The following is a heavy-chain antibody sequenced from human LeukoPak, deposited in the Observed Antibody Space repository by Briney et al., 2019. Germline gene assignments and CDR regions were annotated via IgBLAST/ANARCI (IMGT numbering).Heavy chain of an antibody. Sequence: PGGSLRLSCAASGFTFSGSAMHWVRQASGKGLEWVGRIRSKANSYATAYAASVKGRFTLSRDDSKNTAYLQMNSLKTEDTAVYYCARGGSSSSWYPFDYWGQGTLVTVSS. CDR3: ARGGSSSSWYPFDY. CDR2: IRSKANSYAT. J-gene: IGHJ4*02. CDR1: GFTFSGSA. V-gene: IGHV3-73*01. D-gene: IGHD6-13*01.